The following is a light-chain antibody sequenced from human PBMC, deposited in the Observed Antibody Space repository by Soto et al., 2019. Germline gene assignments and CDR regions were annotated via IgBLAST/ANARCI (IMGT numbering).Light chain of an antibody. CDR3: QQCYMGWT. CDR2: DAS. V-gene: IGKV1-5*01. Sequence: DIQMTQSPSTLSASVGDRVTITCRASQSIGRFLAWYQHKPGKAPKLLIYDASTLESGVPSRFSGTGSGTEFTFSITSLQAEDFGTYYCQQCYMGWTFGQGTKVDFK. CDR1: QSIGRF. J-gene: IGKJ1*01.